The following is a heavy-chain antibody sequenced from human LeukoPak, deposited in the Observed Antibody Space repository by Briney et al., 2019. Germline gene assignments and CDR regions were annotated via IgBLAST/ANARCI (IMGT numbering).Heavy chain of an antibody. J-gene: IGHJ4*02. V-gene: IGHV3-23*01. CDR1: GFTFSGSA. D-gene: IGHD1-7*01. CDR2: ISDTAGST. CDR3: ARDLGSGTPLDC. Sequence: PGGSLRLSSSASGFTFSGSAMSWVCQAPGKGLEGVSAISDTAGSTYYADSVKGRLTISRDNAKNTVYLPMNSLRAEDTAVYYCARDLGSGTPLDCRGQGTLVTVSS.